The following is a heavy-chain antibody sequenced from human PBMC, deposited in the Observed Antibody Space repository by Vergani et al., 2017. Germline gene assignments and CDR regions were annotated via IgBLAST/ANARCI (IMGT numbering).Heavy chain of an antibody. CDR2: ISSTGTSS. D-gene: IGHD1-26*01. CDR1: GFAINGDDTW. V-gene: IGHV4-30-4*08. J-gene: IGHJ4*02. Sequence: QVQLQESGPRLVRPSQTLSLTCGVSGFAINGDDTWWTWIRRSPGKGLEWIGRISSTGTSSSYNPSLGDRPAISLDTSTNQFFLTLTSVTAADTAIYYCARGQWVIEAWGQGTPVTVSS. CDR3: ARGQWVIEA.